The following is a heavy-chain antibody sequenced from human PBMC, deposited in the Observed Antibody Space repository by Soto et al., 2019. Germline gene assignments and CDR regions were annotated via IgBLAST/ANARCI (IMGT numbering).Heavy chain of an antibody. D-gene: IGHD2-21*01. Sequence: PGGSLRLSCAASGFSVTDHYMTWVRQAPGKGLEWVSVLYTGGIAYYGDSVKGRFTISRDSSTNTLYLQMNSLKVGDTAFYFCARSFNDWTTYFDYWSEVTLVKVYS. CDR1: GFSVTDHY. J-gene: IGHJ4*02. V-gene: IGHV3-53*01. CDR3: ARSFNDWTTYFDY. CDR2: LYTGGIA.